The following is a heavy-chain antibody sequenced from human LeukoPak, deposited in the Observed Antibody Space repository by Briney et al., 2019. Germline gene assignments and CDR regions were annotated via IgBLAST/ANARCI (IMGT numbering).Heavy chain of an antibody. Sequence: ASVKVSCKASGYTFTSYGISWVRQAPGQGLEWMGWISAYNGNTNYAQKLQGGVTMTTATSTSTAYMELRSLRSDDTAVYYCARGPTTKPYYYYGMDVWGQGTTVTVSS. V-gene: IGHV1-18*01. CDR2: ISAYNGNT. J-gene: IGHJ6*02. CDR1: GYTFTSYG. CDR3: ARGPTTKPYYYYGMDV. D-gene: IGHD1-14*01.